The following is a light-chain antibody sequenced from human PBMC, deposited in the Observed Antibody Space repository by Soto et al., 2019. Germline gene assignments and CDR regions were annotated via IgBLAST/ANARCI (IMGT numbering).Light chain of an antibody. CDR1: QSVGSY. CDR3: QQRGNWPT. V-gene: IGKV3-11*01. J-gene: IGKJ5*01. Sequence: EIVLTQSPATLSLSPGERATLSCRASQSVGSYLAWYQQKPGQAPRLLIYDASTRATGIPARFSGSGSGADFTITISSLAPEDFAVYYCQQRGNWPTFGQGTRLEIK. CDR2: DAS.